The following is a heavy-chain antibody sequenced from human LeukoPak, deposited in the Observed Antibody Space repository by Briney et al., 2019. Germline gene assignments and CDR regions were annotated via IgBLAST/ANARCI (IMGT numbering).Heavy chain of an antibody. V-gene: IGHV3-21*01. CDR3: ARVLEAASFDY. D-gene: IGHD6-13*01. CDR1: GFTVSSNY. CDR2: ISSSSSHI. J-gene: IGHJ4*02. Sequence: GGSLRLPCAASGFTVSSNYMSWVRQAPGKGLEWVSSISSSSSHIYYADSVKGRFTMSRDNAKNSLYLQMNSLRADDTAVYYCARVLEAASFDYWGQGSPVTVSS.